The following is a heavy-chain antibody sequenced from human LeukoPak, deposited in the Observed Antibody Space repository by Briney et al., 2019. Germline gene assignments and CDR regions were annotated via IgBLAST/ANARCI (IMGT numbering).Heavy chain of an antibody. CDR3: AREGSGWSNFDY. Sequence: GASVKVSCKASGGTFSSYAISWVRQAPGQGLEWMGGIVPIFGTANYAQKFQGRVTITADKSTSTAYMELSSLRSEDTAVYYCAREGSGWSNFDYWGQGTLVTVSS. V-gene: IGHV1-69*06. CDR1: GGTFSSYA. CDR2: IVPIFGTA. J-gene: IGHJ4*02. D-gene: IGHD6-19*01.